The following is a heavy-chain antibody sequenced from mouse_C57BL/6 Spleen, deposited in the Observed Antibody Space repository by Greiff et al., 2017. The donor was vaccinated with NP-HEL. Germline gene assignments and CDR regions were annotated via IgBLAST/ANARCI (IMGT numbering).Heavy chain of an antibody. D-gene: IGHD2-5*01. CDR2: IHPNSGST. CDR3: ARDYSIHWYFDV. CDR1: GYTFTSYW. V-gene: IGHV1-64*01. Sequence: VQLQQPGAELVKPGASVKLSCKASGYTFTSYWMHWVKQRPGQGLEWIGMIHPNSGSTNYNEKFKSKATLTVDKSSSTAYMQLSSLTSEDSAVYYCARDYSIHWYFDVWGTGTTVTVSS. J-gene: IGHJ1*03.